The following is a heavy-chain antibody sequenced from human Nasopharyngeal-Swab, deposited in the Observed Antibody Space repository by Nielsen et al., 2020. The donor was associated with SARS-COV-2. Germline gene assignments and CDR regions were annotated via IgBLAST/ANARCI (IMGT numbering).Heavy chain of an antibody. CDR3: ARGQQGALHYFDY. Sequence: GGSLRLSCAASGFTFSSYSMNWVRQAPGKGPEWVSYISSSSSTIYYADSVKGRFTISRDNAKNSLYLQMNSLTAEDTAVYYCARGQQGALHYFDYWGQGTLVTVSS. D-gene: IGHD6-13*01. CDR1: GFTFSSYS. CDR2: ISSSSSTI. J-gene: IGHJ4*02. V-gene: IGHV3-48*01.